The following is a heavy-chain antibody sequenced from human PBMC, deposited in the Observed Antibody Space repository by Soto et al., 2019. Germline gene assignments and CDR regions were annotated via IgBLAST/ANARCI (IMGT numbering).Heavy chain of an antibody. CDR2: IYPGDSDT. J-gene: IGHJ4*02. Sequence: GESLMISCKGSGHIFSNYWIGWVRQMPGKGLEWMGIIYPGDSDTRYSPSFQGQVTITVDKSINTAYLQWSRLKASDTAMYYCARQRLWGTSGYYYFENWGQGTLVTV. CDR3: ARQRLWGTSGYYYFEN. CDR1: GHIFSNYW. D-gene: IGHD3-22*01. V-gene: IGHV5-51*01.